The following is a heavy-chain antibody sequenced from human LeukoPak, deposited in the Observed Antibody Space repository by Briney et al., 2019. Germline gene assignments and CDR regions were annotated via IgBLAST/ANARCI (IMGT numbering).Heavy chain of an antibody. V-gene: IGHV3-23*01. J-gene: IGHJ4*02. CDR1: GFTFSSYA. Sequence: PGGSLRLSCAASGFTFSSYAMSWVRQAPGKGLEWVSAISGSGGSTYYADSVKGRFTISRDNSKNTLYLQMNSLRAEDTAVYYCAKSGGIQLWLEPYYFDYWGQGTLVTVSS. CDR3: AKSGGIQLWLEPYYFDY. D-gene: IGHD5-18*01. CDR2: ISGSGGST.